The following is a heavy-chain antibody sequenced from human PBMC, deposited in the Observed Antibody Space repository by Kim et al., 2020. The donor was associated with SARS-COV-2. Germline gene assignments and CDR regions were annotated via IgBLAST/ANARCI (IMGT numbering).Heavy chain of an antibody. V-gene: IGHV1-18*01. Sequence: ASVKVSCKTSGYSFTASGISWVRQAPGQGLEWMGCISAYNGETHYAQKLQGRVTMTTDTSTRTAYMELSSLRFEDTAVYYCARYSIFGADTTPKYYYGMDVWGQGTTVIVSS. J-gene: IGHJ6*02. CDR3: ARYSIFGADTTPKYYYGMDV. CDR1: GYSFTASG. CDR2: ISAYNGET. D-gene: IGHD3-3*01.